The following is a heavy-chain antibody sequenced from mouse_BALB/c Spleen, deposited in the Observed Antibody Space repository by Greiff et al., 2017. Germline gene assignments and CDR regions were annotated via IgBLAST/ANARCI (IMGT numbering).Heavy chain of an antibody. J-gene: IGHJ2*01. CDR2: ISSGSSTI. D-gene: IGHD1-1*01. Sequence: DVKLVESGGGLVQPGGSRKLSCAASGFTFSSFGMHWVRQAPEKGLEWVAYISSGSSTIYYADTVKGRFTISRDNPKNTLFLQMTSLRSEDTAMYYCARYYYGSSPYFDYWGQGTTLTVSS. CDR3: ARYYYGSSPYFDY. V-gene: IGHV5-17*02. CDR1: GFTFSSFG.